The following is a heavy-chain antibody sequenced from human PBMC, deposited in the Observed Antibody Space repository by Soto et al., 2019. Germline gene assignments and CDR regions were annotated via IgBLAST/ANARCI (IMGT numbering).Heavy chain of an antibody. CDR2: ISAYNGNT. CDR3: ARDLRRGTSSPFDY. V-gene: IGHV1-18*01. Sequence: ALLKVYRKTSGYTFTSYDINCVRKTNGQGLEWMGWISAYNGNTNYAQKLQGRVTMTTDTSTSTAYMELRSLRSDDTAVYYCARDLRRGTSSPFDYWGQGTLVTVSS. CDR1: GYTFTSYD. J-gene: IGHJ4*02. D-gene: IGHD2-2*01.